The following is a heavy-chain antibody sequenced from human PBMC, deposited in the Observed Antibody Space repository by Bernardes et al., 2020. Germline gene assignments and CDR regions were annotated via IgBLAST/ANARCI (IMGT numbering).Heavy chain of an antibody. J-gene: IGHJ3*01. V-gene: IGHV4-34*01. CDR3: ARPPHSFGFDV. CDR2: IDHSGST. Sequence: SETLSLTCAIYGGSFSDSSWTWIRQPPGKGLEWVGEIDHSGSTNFNPSLKSRATISKDTSKNQFSLKLRSVTAADTAIYYCARPPHSFGFDVWGQGAMVTVSS. CDR1: GGSFSDSS. D-gene: IGHD5-18*01.